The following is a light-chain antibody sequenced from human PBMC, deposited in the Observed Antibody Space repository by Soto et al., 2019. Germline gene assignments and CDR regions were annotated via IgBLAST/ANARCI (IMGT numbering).Light chain of an antibody. Sequence: LTQPASVSGSPGQSITISCTGTSSDFGDYSYVSWYQVHPGKAPKLMIYDVSHRPSGVSTRFSGSKSGTTASLTISGLQAEDEADYYCTSYTRSNMMFGGGTKLTVL. CDR2: DVS. CDR1: SSDFGDYSY. V-gene: IGLV2-14*03. J-gene: IGLJ3*02. CDR3: TSYTRSNMM.